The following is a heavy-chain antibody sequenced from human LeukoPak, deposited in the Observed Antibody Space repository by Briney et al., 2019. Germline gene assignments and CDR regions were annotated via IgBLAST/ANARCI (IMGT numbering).Heavy chain of an antibody. CDR1: GYSISSGYY. CDR3: ARGYSSGWYDAFDI. Sequence: SETLSLTCAVSGYSISSGYYWGWIRQPPGKGLDWIGSIYHRGSTYYNPSLKVRVTISVDTSKNQFSLKLSLVTAADTAVYYCARGYSSGWYDAFDIWGQGTMVTVSS. V-gene: IGHV4-38-2*01. D-gene: IGHD6-19*01. J-gene: IGHJ3*02. CDR2: IYHRGST.